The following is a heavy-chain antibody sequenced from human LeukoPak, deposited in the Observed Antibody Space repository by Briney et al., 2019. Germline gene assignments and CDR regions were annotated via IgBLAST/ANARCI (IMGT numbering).Heavy chain of an antibody. D-gene: IGHD3-22*01. CDR2: ISAYNGNT. CDR1: GYTFTSYG. V-gene: IGHV1-18*01. CDR3: ARETYYYENSAYFPNRELDY. Sequence: ASVKVSCKASGYTFTSYGISWVRQAPGQGLEWMGWISAYNGNTNYAQKFQGRVTMTRDMSTSTVYMELSSLRSEDTAVYYCARETYYYENSAYFPNRELDYWGQGTLVTVSS. J-gene: IGHJ4*02.